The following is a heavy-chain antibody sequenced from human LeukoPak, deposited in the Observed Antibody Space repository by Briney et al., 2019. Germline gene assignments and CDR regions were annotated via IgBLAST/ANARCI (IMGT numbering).Heavy chain of an antibody. CDR2: ISSSSIYI. Sequence: GGSLRLSCAASGFIFSSYSMNWVRQAPGKGLEWVSSISSSSIYIYYADSVKGRFTIPRDNAKNSLYLQMNSLRAEDTAVYYCARDGSRGNLVTAPDYWGQGTLVTVSS. CDR1: GFIFSSYS. D-gene: IGHD2-21*02. J-gene: IGHJ4*02. V-gene: IGHV3-21*01. CDR3: ARDGSRGNLVTAPDY.